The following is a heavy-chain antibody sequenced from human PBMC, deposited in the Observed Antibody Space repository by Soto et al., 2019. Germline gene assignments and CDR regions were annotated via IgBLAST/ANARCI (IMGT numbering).Heavy chain of an antibody. CDR3: AKDRVGGTFYTPLAF. D-gene: IGHD1-7*01. CDR2: ITYDGSFQ. CDR1: GFNFDNYG. Sequence: QVQLVESGGGVVQPGGSLRLSCQASGFNFDNYGMHWVRQAPGKGLEWVAVITYDGSFQYYADSVKARFTISRDNSKNTLSLHLNTLKPEDTAVYHCAKDRVGGTFYTPLAFWGQGTLVTVS. J-gene: IGHJ4*02. V-gene: IGHV3-30*18.